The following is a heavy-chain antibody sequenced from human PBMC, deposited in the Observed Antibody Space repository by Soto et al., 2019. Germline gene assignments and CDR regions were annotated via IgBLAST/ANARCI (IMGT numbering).Heavy chain of an antibody. CDR3: AQDRGSCTGGTCFCSTYY. J-gene: IGHJ4*02. CDR2: ISYDGSYK. Sequence: QVQLVESGGGAVQPGRSLRLSCAASGFTFSNYGMYWVRQAPGKGLEWVAVISYDGSYKYYADSVRGRFTISRDNSMDTLYLQMDSLRPDDTAAYYCAQDRGSCTGGTCFCSTYYWGQGTLVTVSS. CDR1: GFTFSNYG. V-gene: IGHV3-30*18. D-gene: IGHD2-8*02.